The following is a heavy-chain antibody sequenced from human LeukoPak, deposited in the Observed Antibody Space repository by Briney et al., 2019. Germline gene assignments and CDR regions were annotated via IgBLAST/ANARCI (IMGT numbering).Heavy chain of an antibody. Sequence: SETLSLTCTVSGGSISSSSYYWGWIRQPPGKGLEWIGSIYYSGSTYYNPSLKSRVTISVDTSKNQFSLKLSSVTAADTAVYYCARHRWAGPANEPPYWFDPWGQGTLVTVSS. D-gene: IGHD1-1*01. CDR1: GGSISSSSYY. J-gene: IGHJ5*02. CDR3: ARHRWAGPANEPPYWFDP. CDR2: IYYSGST. V-gene: IGHV4-39*01.